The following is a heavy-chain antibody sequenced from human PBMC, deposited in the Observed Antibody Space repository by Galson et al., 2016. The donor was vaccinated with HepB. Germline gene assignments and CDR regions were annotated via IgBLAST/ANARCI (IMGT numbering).Heavy chain of an antibody. Sequence: SVKVSCKASGYTFSSYPIHWVRQAPGQGLEWMGIITPDNGNTVYAQKFQGSVTTTSDTSTSTVYMEVSSLRSEHTAVYYCARDKERWVQYNYYFGMDVWGQGTTVTVSS. CDR1: GYTFSSYP. CDR3: ARDKERWVQYNYYFGMDV. V-gene: IGHV1-46*01. CDR2: ITPDNGNT. D-gene: IGHD5-24*01. J-gene: IGHJ6*02.